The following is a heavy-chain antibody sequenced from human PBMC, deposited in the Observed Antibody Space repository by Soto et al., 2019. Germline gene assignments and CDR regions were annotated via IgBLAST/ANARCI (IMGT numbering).Heavy chain of an antibody. CDR1: GYTFTSYG. Sequence: ASVKVSCKASGYTFTSYGIHWVRQAPGQRLGWMGWINAANGDTKYSPKFQGRVTITRDTSASTAYMELSSLRSEDTAVYYCVRRHVSATGIDWFDPWGQGTLVTVSS. J-gene: IGHJ5*02. V-gene: IGHV1-3*01. CDR3: VRRHVSATGIDWFDP. D-gene: IGHD6-13*01. CDR2: INAANGDT.